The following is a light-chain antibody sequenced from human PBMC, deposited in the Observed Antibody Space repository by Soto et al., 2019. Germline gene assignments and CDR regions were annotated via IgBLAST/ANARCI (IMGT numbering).Light chain of an antibody. J-gene: IGLJ2*01. CDR2: DVT. CDR1: DSDAGTYNY. CDR3: FSYAGYYTLL. V-gene: IGLV2-11*01. Sequence: QSALTQPRSVSGSPGQSVTISCTGTDSDAGTYNYVSWYQQHPGKAPKLMIYDVTKRPSGVPDRFSGSKSGNTASLIISGLQSEDEADYYCFSYAGYYTLLLGGGTKVTVL.